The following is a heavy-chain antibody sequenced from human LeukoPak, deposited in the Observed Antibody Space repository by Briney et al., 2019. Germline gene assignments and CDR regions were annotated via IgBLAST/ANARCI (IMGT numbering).Heavy chain of an antibody. CDR3: ARVVPRYDFWSWYSGNYFDY. D-gene: IGHD3-3*01. Sequence: ASVKVSCKASGYTFTSYDINWVRQATGQGLEWMGWMNPNSGNTGYAQKFQGRVTMTRNTSISAAYMELSSLRSEDTAVYYCARVVPRYDFWSWYSGNYFDYLGQGTLVTV. CDR1: GYTFTSYD. CDR2: MNPNSGNT. J-gene: IGHJ4*01. V-gene: IGHV1-8*01.